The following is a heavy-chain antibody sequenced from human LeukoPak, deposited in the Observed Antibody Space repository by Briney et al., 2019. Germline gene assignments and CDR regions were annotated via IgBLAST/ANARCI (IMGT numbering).Heavy chain of an antibody. Sequence: GGSLRLSCAASGFTFSSYAMSWVRQAPGKGLEWVSAISGSGGSTYYADCVKGRFTISRDNSKNTLYLQMNSLRAEDTAVYYCAKDLVAGSYLEYFQHWGQGTLVTVSS. CDR2: ISGSGGST. D-gene: IGHD3-10*01. V-gene: IGHV3-23*01. CDR1: GFTFSSYA. J-gene: IGHJ1*01. CDR3: AKDLVAGSYLEYFQH.